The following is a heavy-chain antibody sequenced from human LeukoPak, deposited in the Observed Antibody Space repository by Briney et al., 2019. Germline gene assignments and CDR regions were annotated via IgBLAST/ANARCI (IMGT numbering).Heavy chain of an antibody. V-gene: IGHV1-3*01. J-gene: IGHJ3*02. D-gene: IGHD3-22*01. CDR2: INAGNGNT. Sequence: ASVKVSCKASGYTFTSYAMHWVRQAPGQRLEWMGWINAGNGNTKYSQKFQGRVTITRDTSASTAYMELSSLRSEDTAVYYCASTNTLVTQKWLFAFDIWGQGTMVTVSS. CDR1: GYTFTSYA. CDR3: ASTNTLVTQKWLFAFDI.